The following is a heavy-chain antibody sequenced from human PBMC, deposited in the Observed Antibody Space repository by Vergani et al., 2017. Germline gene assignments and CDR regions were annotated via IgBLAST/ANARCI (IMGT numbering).Heavy chain of an antibody. D-gene: IGHD3-9*01. J-gene: IGHJ4*02. Sequence: QVQVVQSGAEVKKSGASVKVSCKTSGYTFSNYYMHWVRQAPGQGLEWMGIINPSGGHTNYAQKFQGRVTMNRDTYTSTVYMELSSLRSEDTAIYYCARGDYGILTGYRYWGQGTLVTVSA. CDR3: ARGDYGILTGYRY. CDR1: GYTFSNYY. CDR2: INPSGGHT. V-gene: IGHV1-46*03.